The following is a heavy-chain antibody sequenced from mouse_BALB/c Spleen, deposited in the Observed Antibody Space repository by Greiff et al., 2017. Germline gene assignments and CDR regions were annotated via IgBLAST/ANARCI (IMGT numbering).Heavy chain of an antibody. D-gene: IGHD2-2*01. V-gene: IGHV2-6-7*01. J-gene: IGHJ4*01. CDR2: IWGDGST. CDR1: GFSLTSYG. CDR3: ARTHYGYEDY. Sequence: VQLQESGPGLVAPSQSLSITCTVSGFSLTSYGVHWVRQPPGKGLEWLGMIWGDGSTDYNSALKSRLSISKDNSKSQVFLKMNSLQTDDTARYYCARTHYGYEDYWGQGTSVTVSS.